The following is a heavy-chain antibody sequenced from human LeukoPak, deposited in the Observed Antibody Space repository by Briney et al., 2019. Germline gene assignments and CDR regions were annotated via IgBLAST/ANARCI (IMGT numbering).Heavy chain of an antibody. CDR2: ISYDGSNK. CDR3: AKALQWLELDY. CDR1: GCTFSSYG. D-gene: IGHD6-19*01. J-gene: IGHJ4*02. V-gene: IGHV3-30*18. Sequence: PGGSLRLSCAASGCTFSSYGMHWVRQAPGKGLEWVAVISYDGSNKYYADSVKGRFTISRDNSKNTRYLQMNSLRAEDTAVYYCAKALQWLELDYWGQGTLVTVSS.